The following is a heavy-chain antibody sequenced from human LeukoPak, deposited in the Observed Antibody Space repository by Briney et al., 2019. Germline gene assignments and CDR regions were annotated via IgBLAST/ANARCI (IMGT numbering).Heavy chain of an antibody. J-gene: IGHJ4*02. V-gene: IGHV3-23*01. CDR1: GVIFSDYV. D-gene: IGHD3-9*01. Sequence: GGSLRLSCAASGVIFSDYVMNCGRHAPGKGLEWVSAVTVGGDTTHYADSVKGRVPISRDNSKDTLFLQINSLRGEDTAVYYCAKDGIDWGSHFDSGGQGTLVSVSS. CDR3: AKDGIDWGSHFDS. CDR2: VTVGGDTT.